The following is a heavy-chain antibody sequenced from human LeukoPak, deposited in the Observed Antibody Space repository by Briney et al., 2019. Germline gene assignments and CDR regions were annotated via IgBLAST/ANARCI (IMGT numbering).Heavy chain of an antibody. CDR1: GFXFSGYG. CDR2: ISNDGNNK. D-gene: IGHD3-10*01. V-gene: IGHV3-30*18. Sequence: PGRSLRLSCTASGFXFSGYGFHWVRQAPGKGLEWVAVISNDGNNKYYADSVKGRFTISRDNSKSTLYLQMNSLRAEDTAVYYRAKGLPGAGQRGYFDYWGQGTLVTVSS. CDR3: AKGLPGAGQRGYFDY. J-gene: IGHJ4*02.